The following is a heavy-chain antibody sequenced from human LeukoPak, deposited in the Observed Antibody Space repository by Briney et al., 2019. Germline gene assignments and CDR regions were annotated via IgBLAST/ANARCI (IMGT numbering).Heavy chain of an antibody. CDR2: ISAYNGNT. CDR3: ARERDTAMVFYYYDMDV. D-gene: IGHD5-18*01. J-gene: IGHJ6*02. CDR1: GYTFTSYG. Sequence: ASVKVSCKASGYTFTSYGISWVRQAPGQGIEWMGWISAYNGNTNYAQKLQGRVTMTTDTSTSTAYMELRSLRSDDTAVYYCARERDTAMVFYYYDMDVWGQGTTVTVSS. V-gene: IGHV1-18*01.